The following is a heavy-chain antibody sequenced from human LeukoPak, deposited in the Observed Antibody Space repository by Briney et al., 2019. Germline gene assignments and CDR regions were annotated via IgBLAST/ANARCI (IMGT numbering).Heavy chain of an antibody. CDR1: GGSISNYH. CDR2: IHTSGST. CDR3: ARRDFSSGWSFDY. J-gene: IGHJ4*02. D-gene: IGHD6-19*01. Sequence: PSETLSLTCTVSGGSISNYHWSWIRQPARKGLEWIGQIHTSGSTNYNPPLKSRVSMSIDTTEDQVSLTIRSVTAADTAFYYCARRDFSSGWSFDYWGQGTLVTVSS. V-gene: IGHV4-4*07.